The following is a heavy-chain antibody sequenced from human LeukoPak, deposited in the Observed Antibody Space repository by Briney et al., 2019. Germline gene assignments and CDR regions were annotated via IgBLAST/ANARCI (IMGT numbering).Heavy chain of an antibody. CDR2: IIPIFGTA. D-gene: IGHD3-22*01. J-gene: IGHJ4*02. Sequence: SVKVSCKASGGTFSSYAISWVRQAPGQGLEWMGGIIPIFGTANYAQKFQGRVTITADESTSTAYMELSSLRSEDTAVYYCARGPYYDSSFLTHLDYWGQGTLVTVSS. CDR1: GGTFSSYA. CDR3: ARGPYYDSSFLTHLDY. V-gene: IGHV1-69*13.